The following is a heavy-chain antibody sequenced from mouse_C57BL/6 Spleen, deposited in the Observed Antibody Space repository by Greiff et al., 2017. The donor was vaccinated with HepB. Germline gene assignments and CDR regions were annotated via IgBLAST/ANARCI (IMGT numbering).Heavy chain of an antibody. CDR3: ARRYGSSYEAMDY. CDR2: ISSGSSTI. J-gene: IGHJ4*01. D-gene: IGHD1-1*01. V-gene: IGHV5-17*01. CDR1: GFTFSDYG. Sequence: EVHLVESGGGLVKPGGSLKLSCAASGFTFSDYGMHWVRQAPEKGLEWVAYISSGSSTIYYADTVKGRFTISRDNAKNTLFLQMTSLRSEDTAMYYCARRYGSSYEAMDYWGQGTSVTVSS.